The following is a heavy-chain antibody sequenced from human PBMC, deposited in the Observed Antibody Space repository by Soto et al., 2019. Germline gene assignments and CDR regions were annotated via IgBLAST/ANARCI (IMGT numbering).Heavy chain of an antibody. CDR1: GGTFSTYG. CDR3: ASRERVDAFDV. CDR2: IIPIFGTI. D-gene: IGHD1-26*01. J-gene: IGHJ3*01. Sequence: QGQLVQSGAEVKKPGSSVKVSCKASGGTFSTYGITWVRQASGQGLEWMGGIIPIFGTIKFAQKFQGRLTITPDESTSTVYMELSSLTSEDTAVYYCASRERVDAFDVWGQGTMVTVSS. V-gene: IGHV1-69*01.